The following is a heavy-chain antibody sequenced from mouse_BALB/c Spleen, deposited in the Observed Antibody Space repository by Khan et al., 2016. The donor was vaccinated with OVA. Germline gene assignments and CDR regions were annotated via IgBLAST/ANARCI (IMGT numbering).Heavy chain of an antibody. V-gene: IGHV2-6-1*01. D-gene: IGHD2-3*01. CDR2: IWSDGST. J-gene: IGHJ4*01. CDR3: ARHDGYAHYYAMDY. Sequence: QVQLKESGPGLVAPSQSLSITCTISGFSLTSYGVHWVRQPPGKGLEWLVVIWSDGSTTYNSALKSRLSTSKDNSKSQVFLKMNSLQTDDTAMYYCARHDGYAHYYAMDYWGQGTSVTVSS. CDR1: GFSLTSYG.